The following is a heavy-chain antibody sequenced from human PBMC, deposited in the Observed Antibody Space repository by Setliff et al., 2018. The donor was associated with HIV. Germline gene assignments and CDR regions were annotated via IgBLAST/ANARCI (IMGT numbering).Heavy chain of an antibody. Sequence: GGSLRLSCKVSGFTFSTYWLSWVRQAPGKGLEWVANIKEDGSEKNYVGSVEGRFTISRDNTENSVYLQMNSLRADDTGVYYCVRDPVKATGVLTYWYFDYWGQGTLVTVSS. D-gene: IGHD2-21*01. CDR2: IKEDGSEK. J-gene: IGHJ4*02. V-gene: IGHV3-7*03. CDR3: VRDPVKATGVLTYWYFDY. CDR1: GFTFSTYW.